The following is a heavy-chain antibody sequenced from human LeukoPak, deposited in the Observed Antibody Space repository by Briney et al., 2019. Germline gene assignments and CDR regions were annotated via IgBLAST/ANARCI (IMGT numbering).Heavy chain of an antibody. Sequence: GSLRLSCAASGFTFSSYALTWVRQAPGKGLEWVSVISGSGGSTNYADSVKGRFTISRDNSKNTLYLQMNSLRAEDTAVYYCANSPRSYGLFDYWGQGTLVTVSS. J-gene: IGHJ4*02. CDR1: GFTFSSYA. V-gene: IGHV3-23*01. D-gene: IGHD4-17*01. CDR3: ANSPRSYGLFDY. CDR2: ISGSGGST.